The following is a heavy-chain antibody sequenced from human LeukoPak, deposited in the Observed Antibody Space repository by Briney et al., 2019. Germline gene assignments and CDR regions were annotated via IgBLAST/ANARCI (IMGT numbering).Heavy chain of an antibody. J-gene: IGHJ6*02. CDR2: ISAYNGNT. CDR1: GYTFTSYG. V-gene: IGHV1-18*01. Sequence: ASVKVSCKASGYTFTSYGIRWVRQAPGQGLEWMGWISAYNGNTNYAQKLQGRVTMTTDTSTSTAYMELRSLRSDDTAVYYCARDRDGSGSLYYYYGMDVWGQRTTVTVSS. D-gene: IGHD3-10*01. CDR3: ARDRDGSGSLYYYYGMDV.